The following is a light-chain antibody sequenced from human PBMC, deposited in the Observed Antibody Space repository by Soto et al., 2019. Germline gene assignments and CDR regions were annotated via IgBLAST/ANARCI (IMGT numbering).Light chain of an antibody. CDR1: SRDVGGYNY. CDR2: DVS. CDR3: CSYAGSVYV. V-gene: IGLV2-11*01. J-gene: IGLJ1*01. Sequence: QSVLTQPRSVSGSPGQSVTISCTGTSRDVGGYNYVSWYQQHPGKAPKLMIYDVSKRPSGVPDRFSGSKSGNTASLAISGLQADDESDYSCCSYAGSVYVFGTGTKLTVL.